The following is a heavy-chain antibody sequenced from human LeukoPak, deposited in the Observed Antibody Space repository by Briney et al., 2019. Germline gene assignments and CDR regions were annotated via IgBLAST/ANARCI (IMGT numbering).Heavy chain of an antibody. CDR1: GGAFSRYA. CDR3: ARGFTPGSGWDGGFVY. V-gene: IGHV1-69*05. Sequence: SVKVSCKASGGAFSRYAISWVRQAPGQGLEWMGTIIPIFGTANYAQKFQGRVTITTDESTSTAYMELSSLRSEDTAVYYCARGFTPGSGWDGGFVYCGQGTLVTVSS. CDR2: IIPIFGTA. J-gene: IGHJ4*02. D-gene: IGHD6-19*01.